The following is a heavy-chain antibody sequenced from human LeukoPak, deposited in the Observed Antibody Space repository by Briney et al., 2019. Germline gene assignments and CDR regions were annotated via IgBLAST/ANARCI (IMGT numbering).Heavy chain of an antibody. CDR3: ARLTRLSTSPDRYYLDY. D-gene: IGHD6-6*01. V-gene: IGHV4-4*09. J-gene: IGHJ4*02. Sequence: SETLSLTCTVSGDSISSYYWSWIRQPPGKGLEWIGYIYTSGGTNYIPSLKGRVTISIDTSKNQFSLKLSSVTAADSAVYYCARLTRLSTSPDRYYLDYWGQGTLVTGSS. CDR1: GDSISSYY. CDR2: IYTSGGT.